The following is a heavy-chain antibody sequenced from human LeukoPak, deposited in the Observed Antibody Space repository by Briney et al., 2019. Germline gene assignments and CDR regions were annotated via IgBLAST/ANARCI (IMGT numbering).Heavy chain of an antibody. CDR2: ISGSGGST. CDR1: GFTFSSYA. Sequence: AGGSLRLSCAASGFTFSSYAMSWVRQAPGKGLEWVSAISGSGGSTYYAASVKGRFTISRDNSKNTLYLQMNSLRAEDTAVYYCAKDVYYYDSSGDFDYWGQGTLVTVSS. V-gene: IGHV3-23*01. CDR3: AKDVYYYDSSGDFDY. J-gene: IGHJ4*02. D-gene: IGHD3-22*01.